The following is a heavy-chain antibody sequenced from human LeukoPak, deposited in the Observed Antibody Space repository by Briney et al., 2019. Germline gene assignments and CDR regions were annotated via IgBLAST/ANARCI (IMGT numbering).Heavy chain of an antibody. CDR2: IKQDGGAK. D-gene: IGHD1-26*01. Sequence: GGSLRLSCAASGFTFTNYWMNWLRQAPGKGLEWVANIKQDGGAKNYVDSVKGRFTISRDNAKNSLYLQMNNLRAEDTAVYYCARDPTYYLRYGYFDFWGQGILVTVSS. CDR1: GFTFTNYW. V-gene: IGHV3-7*01. J-gene: IGHJ4*02. CDR3: ARDPTYYLRYGYFDF.